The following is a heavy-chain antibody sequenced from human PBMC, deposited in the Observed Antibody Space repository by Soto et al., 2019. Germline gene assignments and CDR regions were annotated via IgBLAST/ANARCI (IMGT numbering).Heavy chain of an antibody. J-gene: IGHJ6*02. CDR1: CGSIISHY. CDR2: VYTTGNT. CDR3: ARIDYSRQLAPFYYGMDV. V-gene: IGHV4-4*07. D-gene: IGHD4-4*01. Sequence: SETLSLTCTSSCGSIISHYWSWIRPPDGKGLEWIGRVYTTGNTNYNPSLKSRVTMSVDTSKNQFSLKLRSVTAADTAMYFCARIDYSRQLAPFYYGMDVWGQGTTVTRLL.